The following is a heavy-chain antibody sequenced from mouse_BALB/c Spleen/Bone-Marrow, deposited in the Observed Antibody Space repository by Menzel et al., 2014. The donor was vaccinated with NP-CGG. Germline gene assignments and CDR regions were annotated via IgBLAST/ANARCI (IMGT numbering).Heavy chain of an antibody. V-gene: IGHV1-63*02. CDR3: AIRGDISGYGFAY. CDR1: GYTFTNYW. CDR2: IYPGGGYT. D-gene: IGHD3-2*01. Sequence: VQLQESGAELVRPGTSVKMSCKAAGYTFTNYWIGWIKQRPGHGLEWIGDIYPGGGYTNYNEKFQGKATLTADTSSSTAYMQLSSLTSEDSAIIYCAIRGDISGYGFAYWGQGTLVTVSA. J-gene: IGHJ3*01.